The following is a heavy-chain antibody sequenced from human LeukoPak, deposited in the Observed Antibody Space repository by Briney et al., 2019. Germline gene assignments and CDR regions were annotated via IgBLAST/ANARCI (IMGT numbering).Heavy chain of an antibody. J-gene: IGHJ4*02. CDR3: ARDRGYYDFWSGYISLYYFDY. Sequence: GGSLRLSCAASGFTFSSYAMHWVRQAPGKGLEWVAVISYDGSNKYYADSVKGRFTISRDNSKNTLYLQMNSLRAEDTAVYYCARDRGYYDFWSGYISLYYFDYWGQGALVTVSS. CDR1: GFTFSSYA. D-gene: IGHD3-3*01. V-gene: IGHV3-30-3*01. CDR2: ISYDGSNK.